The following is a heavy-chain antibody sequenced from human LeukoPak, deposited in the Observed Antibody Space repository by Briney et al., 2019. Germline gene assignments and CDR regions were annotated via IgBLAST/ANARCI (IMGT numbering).Heavy chain of an antibody. CDR2: ISDSGDST. D-gene: IGHD2-15*01. V-gene: IGHV3-23*01. CDR3: AKYAVVGTPFFDY. J-gene: IGHJ4*02. Sequence: PGGSLRVSCAASGFTFSSHAMSWVRQAPGKGLEWVSAISDSGDSTYYADSVKGRFTISRDNSKNTLYLQMSSLRAEDTAVYYCAKYAVVGTPFFDYWGQGTLVTISS. CDR1: GFTFSSHA.